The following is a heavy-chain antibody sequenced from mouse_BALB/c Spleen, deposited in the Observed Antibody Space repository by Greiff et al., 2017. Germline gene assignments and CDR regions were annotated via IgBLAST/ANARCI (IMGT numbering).Heavy chain of an antibody. V-gene: IGHV1-7*01. J-gene: IGHJ2*01. Sequence: QVQLKQSGAELAKPGASVKMSCKASGYTFTSYWMHWVKQRPGQGLEWIGYINPSTGYTEYNQKFKDKATLTADKSSSTAYMQLSSLTSEDSAVYYCARSDFYSIDYWGQGTTLTVSS. CDR3: ARSDFYSIDY. CDR2: INPSTGYT. CDR1: GYTFTSYW. D-gene: IGHD2-5*01.